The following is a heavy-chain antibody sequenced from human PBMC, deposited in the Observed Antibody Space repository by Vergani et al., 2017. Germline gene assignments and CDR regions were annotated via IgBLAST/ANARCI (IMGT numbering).Heavy chain of an antibody. CDR3: ARGGTVVGSGAFDI. Sequence: QLQLQESGSGLVKPSQTLSLTCAVSGGSISSGGYSWSWIRQPPGKGLEWIGYIYHSGSTYYNPSLKSRVTISVDRSKNQSSLKLSSVTAADTAVYYCARGGTVVGSGAFDIWGQGTMVTVSS. CDR1: GGSISSGGYS. D-gene: IGHD4-23*01. CDR2: IYHSGST. V-gene: IGHV4-30-2*01. J-gene: IGHJ3*02.